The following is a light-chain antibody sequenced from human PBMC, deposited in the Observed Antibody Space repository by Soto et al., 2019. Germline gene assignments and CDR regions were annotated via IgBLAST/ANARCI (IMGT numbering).Light chain of an antibody. J-gene: IGKJ1*01. CDR1: QNVNNR. CDR3: QHFNSWPLL. V-gene: IGKV3-15*01. Sequence: EIVMTQSPAMLSLSPGERATLSCRASQNVNNRLAWYQQKAGQPPRLLIYDASTRATGIPARFSGSGSGTDFTLTISSLQSEDFAVYYCQHFNSWPLLFGQGTKVEIK. CDR2: DAS.